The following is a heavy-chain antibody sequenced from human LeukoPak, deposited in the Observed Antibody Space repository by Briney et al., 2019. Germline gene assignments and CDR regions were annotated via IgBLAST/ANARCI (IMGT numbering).Heavy chain of an antibody. Sequence: GGSLRLSCAASGFTFSTYWMHWVRQDPGKGLVWVSRISSDASITSYADPVKGRFTISRDNAKNTLYLQMNSLSAEDTALYYSATSARTYLGSSLDYWGQRTLVTVSS. V-gene: IGHV3-74*01. CDR1: GFTFSTYW. CDR3: ATSARTYLGSSLDY. J-gene: IGHJ4*02. D-gene: IGHD2-15*01. CDR2: ISSDASIT.